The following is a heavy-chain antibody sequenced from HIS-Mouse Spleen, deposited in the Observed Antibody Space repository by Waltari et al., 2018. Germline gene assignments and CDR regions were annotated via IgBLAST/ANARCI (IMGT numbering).Heavy chain of an antibody. CDR2: IIPIFGTA. V-gene: IGHV1-69*01. Sequence: QGLEWMGGIIPIFGTANYAQKFQGRVTITADESTSTAYMELSSLRSEDTAVYYCASDTVPGIAAAGTDYYYGMDVWGQVTTVTVSS. CDR3: ASDTVPGIAAAGTDYYYGMDV. D-gene: IGHD6-13*01. J-gene: IGHJ6*02.